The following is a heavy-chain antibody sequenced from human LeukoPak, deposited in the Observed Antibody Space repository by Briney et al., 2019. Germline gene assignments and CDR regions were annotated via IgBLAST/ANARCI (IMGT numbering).Heavy chain of an antibody. CDR1: AAPISSSSHH. J-gene: IGHJ4*02. CDR3: VRHDGRGGATMGALDS. V-gene: IGHV4-39*01. Sequence: PSETLSLTCTISAAPISSSSHHWGWIRQSPGKGLEWIGSIYYGQTIYYSPSLNSRVTMSVVTSRDQFTLQLNSVTAADTAVYYCVRHDGRGGATMGALDSWGQGSLVTVSS. D-gene: IGHD5-12*01. CDR2: IYYGQTI.